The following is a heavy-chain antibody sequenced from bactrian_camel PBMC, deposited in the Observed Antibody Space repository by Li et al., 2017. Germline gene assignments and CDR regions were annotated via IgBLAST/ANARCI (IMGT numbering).Heavy chain of an antibody. J-gene: IGHJ4*01. D-gene: IGHD7*01. Sequence: VQLVESGGGSVHPGGSLKLSCTTSLVTYRDNCMGWFRQVPGQAREGLAAIYTDSGKTFYAEADSVKGRFTISQDNAKNTVYLQMTSLKPEDSGVYVCAAGDRAGNWCELDDFVHWGQGTQVTVS. CDR3: AAGDRAGNWCELDDFVH. V-gene: IGHV3S1*01. CDR1: LVTYRDNC. CDR2: IYTDSGKT.